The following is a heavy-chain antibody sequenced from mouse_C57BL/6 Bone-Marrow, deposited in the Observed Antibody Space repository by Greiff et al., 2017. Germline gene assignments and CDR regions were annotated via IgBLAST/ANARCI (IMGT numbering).Heavy chain of an antibody. J-gene: IGHJ1*03. D-gene: IGHD1-2*01. CDR2: IWSGGST. Sequence: QVQLQQSGPGLVQPSQSLSITCTVSGFSLTSYGVHWVRQSPGKGLEWLGVIWSGGSTDYNAAFISRLSISKDNSKSQVFFKMNSLQADDTAIYYWARKAHGPSYWYFDVWGTGTTVTVSS. V-gene: IGHV2-2*01. CDR1: GFSLTSYG. CDR3: ARKAHGPSYWYFDV.